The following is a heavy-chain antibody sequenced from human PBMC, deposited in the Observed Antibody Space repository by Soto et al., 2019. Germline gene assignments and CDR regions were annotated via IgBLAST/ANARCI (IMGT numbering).Heavy chain of an antibody. J-gene: IGHJ4*02. CDR1: GFTFSSFW. Sequence: GSLRLSCXASGFTFSSFWMSWVRQAPGKGLEWVAIIKQDGSEKYYVDSVKGRFTASRDNAKKSLYLQMNSLRPEDTAVYYCVRGYSDFTDYFDYWGQGTLVTVSS. CDR2: IKQDGSEK. V-gene: IGHV3-7*03. D-gene: IGHD5-12*01. CDR3: VRGYSDFTDYFDY.